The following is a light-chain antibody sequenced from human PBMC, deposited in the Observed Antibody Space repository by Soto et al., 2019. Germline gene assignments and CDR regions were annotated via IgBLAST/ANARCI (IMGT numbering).Light chain of an antibody. CDR1: QGISSY. J-gene: IGKJ4*01. Sequence: DIQLTQSPASLSASVGDRVTITCRASQGISSYLAWYQQKPGKAPKLLIYLASTLQSGVPSRFSGSGSGTDFSLTISSLQPEDVATYYCQYLHRFPLSFGGGTKVEIK. CDR3: QYLHRFPLS. CDR2: LAS. V-gene: IGKV1-9*01.